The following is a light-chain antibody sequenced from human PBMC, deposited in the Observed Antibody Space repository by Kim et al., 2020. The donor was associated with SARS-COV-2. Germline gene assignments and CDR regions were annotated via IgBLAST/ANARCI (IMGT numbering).Light chain of an antibody. V-gene: IGKV3-20*01. J-gene: IGKJ1*01. CDR3: HQYGSSPGT. Sequence: EVVLTQSPGTLSLSPGERATLSCRASETIFSNFLAWYQQRPGQAPRLLIYGVSTRANGIPDRFSGSGSGTDFTLTISRLEVEDFAVYYCHQYGSSPGTFGQGTKVDIK. CDR2: GVS. CDR1: ETIFSNF.